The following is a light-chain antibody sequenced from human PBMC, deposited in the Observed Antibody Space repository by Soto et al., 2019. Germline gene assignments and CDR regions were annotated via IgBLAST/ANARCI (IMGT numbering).Light chain of an antibody. V-gene: IGKV1-39*01. J-gene: IGKJ1*01. CDR3: KKSYSTLWT. CDR2: AAS. CDR1: QSIRNL. Sequence: DIQMPQSPSSLSASVGASVPITCRASQSIRNLLNWYQQKPGKAPKLLIYAASSLQSGVPSRFSGSGSGTDFTLTISSLQPEEFATYYCKKSYSTLWTVGKGTKVAIK.